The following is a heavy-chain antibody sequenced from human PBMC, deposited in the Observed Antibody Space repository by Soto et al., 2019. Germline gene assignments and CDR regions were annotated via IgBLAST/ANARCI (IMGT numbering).Heavy chain of an antibody. J-gene: IGHJ6*02. CDR2: IYYSGST. Sequence: QVQLEESGPGLVRPSQTMSLTCTVSGDSISSGDYYWSWIRQPPGKGLEWIGYIYYSGSTYYNPSLKSRVTISVDTSTNQFSLKLSSVTAADTAVYYCARASPVVTDVWGQGTTVTVSS. D-gene: IGHD5-18*01. V-gene: IGHV4-30-4*01. CDR1: GDSISSGDYY. CDR3: ARASPVVTDV.